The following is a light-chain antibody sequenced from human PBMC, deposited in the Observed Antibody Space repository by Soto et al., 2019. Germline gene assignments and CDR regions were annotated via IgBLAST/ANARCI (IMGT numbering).Light chain of an antibody. CDR1: QGISKY. CDR2: AAS. Sequence: DTQMTQSPSSLSASVGDRVTITCRASQGISKYLAWYHQKPGKVPKLLIYAASTLQSGVPSRFSGSGSGTDFTLTISSLQPEDVATYYCQNYNSAPFTFGPGTKVDIK. J-gene: IGKJ3*01. CDR3: QNYNSAPFT. V-gene: IGKV1-27*01.